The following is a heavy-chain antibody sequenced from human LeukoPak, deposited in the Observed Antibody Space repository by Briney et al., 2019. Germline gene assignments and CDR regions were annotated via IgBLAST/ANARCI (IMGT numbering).Heavy chain of an antibody. Sequence: SETLSLTCAVYGGSFSGYCWSWIRQPPGKGLEWIGEINHSGSTNYNPSLKSRVTISVDTSKNQFSLKLSSVTAADTAVYYCARGFGLRMVRGVIFDYWGQGTLGTVSS. CDR1: GGSFSGYC. CDR3: ARGFGLRMVRGVIFDY. D-gene: IGHD3-10*01. V-gene: IGHV4-34*01. J-gene: IGHJ4*02. CDR2: INHSGST.